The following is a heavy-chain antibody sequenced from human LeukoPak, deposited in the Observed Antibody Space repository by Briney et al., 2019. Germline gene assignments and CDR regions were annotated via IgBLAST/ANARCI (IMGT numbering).Heavy chain of an antibody. V-gene: IGHV1-2*02. CDR3: ARHWVTNDNWNHLYP. CDR1: GYTFTGYY. J-gene: IGHJ5*02. CDR2: INPNSGGT. D-gene: IGHD1-20*01. Sequence: ASVKVSCKASGYTFTGYYMHWARQAPGQGLEWMGWINPNSGGTNYAQKFQGRVTMTRDTSISTAYMELSRLRSDDTAVYYCARHWVTNDNWNHLYPWGQGTLVTVSS.